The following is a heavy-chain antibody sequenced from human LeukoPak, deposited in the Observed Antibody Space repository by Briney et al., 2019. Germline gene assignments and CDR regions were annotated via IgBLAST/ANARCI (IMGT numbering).Heavy chain of an antibody. CDR2: ISGSGGST. CDR3: AKGRSMIVATTVAY. J-gene: IGHJ4*02. CDR1: GFTFSSYA. Sequence: GGSLRLSCAASGFTFSSYAMSWVHQAPGKGLEWVSAISGSGGSTYYADSVKGRFSISRDNSKSTLYLQMNSLRAEDTAVYYCAKGRSMIVATTVAYWGQGTLVTVSS. V-gene: IGHV3-23*01. D-gene: IGHD3-22*01.